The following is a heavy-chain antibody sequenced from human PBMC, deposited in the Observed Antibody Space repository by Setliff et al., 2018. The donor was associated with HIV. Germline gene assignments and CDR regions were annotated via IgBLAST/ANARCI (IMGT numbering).Heavy chain of an antibody. V-gene: IGHV4-39*07. Sequence: PSETLSLTCTVSGDSIGSSSYYWAWIRQPPGKGLEWIGNIYYSGSTYYNPSLKTRVTISVDGSKNQFSLKLSSVTAADTAVYYCARAKATRQARPTNCFDPWGQGTLVTVSS. CDR1: GDSIGSSSYY. D-gene: IGHD1-1*01. CDR2: IYYSGST. J-gene: IGHJ5*02. CDR3: ARAKATRQARPTNCFDP.